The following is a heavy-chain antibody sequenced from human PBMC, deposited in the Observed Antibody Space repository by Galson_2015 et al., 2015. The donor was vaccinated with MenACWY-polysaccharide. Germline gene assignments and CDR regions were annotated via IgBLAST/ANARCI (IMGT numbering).Heavy chain of an antibody. D-gene: IGHD2-15*01. Sequence: SLRLSCAASGFTFSSHGMHWIRQIPGKGLEYVSAISSNGRSTYYADSVKGRFTISRDNFKNTLSLQIVSLRAEDMAVYYCARAPLYCSGGSCSRGPDYWGHGTLVTVSS. V-gene: IGHV3-64*02. CDR2: ISSNGRST. CDR1: GFTFSSHG. J-gene: IGHJ4*01. CDR3: ARAPLYCSGGSCSRGPDY.